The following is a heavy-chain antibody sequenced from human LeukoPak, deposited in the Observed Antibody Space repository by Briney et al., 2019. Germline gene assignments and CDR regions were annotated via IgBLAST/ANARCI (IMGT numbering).Heavy chain of an antibody. CDR3: VREVAY. Sequence: GGSLRLSCAASGFTFSSFAMNWVRQAPGKGLEWVAYISGTSGSIYYADSVKGRFTISRDNAQKSLYLQMNSLRVEDTAVYYCVREVAYWGQGALVTVSS. CDR1: GFTFSSFA. CDR2: ISGTSGSI. V-gene: IGHV3-48*01. J-gene: IGHJ4*02. D-gene: IGHD5-12*01.